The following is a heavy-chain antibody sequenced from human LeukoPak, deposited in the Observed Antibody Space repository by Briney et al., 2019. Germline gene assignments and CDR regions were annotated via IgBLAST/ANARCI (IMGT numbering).Heavy chain of an antibody. CDR3: ARGGWFGELLRPFDY. V-gene: IGHV3-13*01. J-gene: IGHJ4*03. CDR1: GFTFSNYD. Sequence: GGSLRLSCAASGFTFSNYDMPWVRQATGKGLEWVSAIGTAGDTYYSGSVKGRFTISRENAKNSLYLQMNSLKAGDTAVYYCARGGWFGELLRPFDYWGQGTTVTVSS. D-gene: IGHD3-10*01. CDR2: IGTAGDT.